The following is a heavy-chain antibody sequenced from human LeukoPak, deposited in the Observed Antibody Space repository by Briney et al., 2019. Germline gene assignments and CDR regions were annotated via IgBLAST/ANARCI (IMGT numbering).Heavy chain of an antibody. J-gene: IGHJ3*01. CDR1: RITLTSSW. V-gene: IGHV3-7*01. D-gene: IGHD3-16*01. Sequence: PGGSLSLSCTAARITLTSSWMTWVRQAAGKGLELVANIRPDVTIKHYLDSVNGRFTISRDNAKNSLYLQMDSLRGEDTAVYYCVRDTSPAESGHAYDALDLWGKGTMVTVSS. CDR3: VRDTSPAESGHAYDALDL. CDR2: IRPDVTIK.